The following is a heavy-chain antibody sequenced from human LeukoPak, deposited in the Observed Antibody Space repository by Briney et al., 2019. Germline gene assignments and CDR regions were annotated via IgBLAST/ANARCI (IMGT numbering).Heavy chain of an antibody. Sequence: GGSLRPSCAASGFTFSSYEMNWVRQAPGKGLEWVSYISSSGSTIYYADSVKGRFTISRDNAKNSLYLQMNSLRAEDTAVYYCAELGITMIGGVWGKGTTVTISS. CDR1: GFTFSSYE. V-gene: IGHV3-48*03. J-gene: IGHJ6*04. CDR3: AELGITMIGGV. D-gene: IGHD3-10*02. CDR2: ISSSGSTI.